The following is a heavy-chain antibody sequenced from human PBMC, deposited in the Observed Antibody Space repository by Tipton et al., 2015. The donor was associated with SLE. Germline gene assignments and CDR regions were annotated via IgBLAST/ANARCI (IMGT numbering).Heavy chain of an antibody. CDR2: IHHYGST. D-gene: IGHD2-21*01. CDR3: ARVIEDAFDI. Sequence: TLSLTCTVSGYSVSSDNYWGWIRQPPGKGLEWIGNIHHYGSTYFDPSRMRRLTISVDTSKNQFSLKLSSVTAADTAVYYCARVIEDAFDIWGQGTMVTVSS. V-gene: IGHV4-38-2*02. CDR1: GYSVSSDNY. J-gene: IGHJ3*02.